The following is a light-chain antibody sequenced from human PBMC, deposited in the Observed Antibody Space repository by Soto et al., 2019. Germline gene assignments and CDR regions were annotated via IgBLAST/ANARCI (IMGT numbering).Light chain of an antibody. J-gene: IGKJ1*01. V-gene: IGKV3-15*01. CDR3: HQYNNGWT. CDR1: QSVSSN. Sequence: EIVMTQSPDTLSVSPGERATLSCRASQSVSSNLAWYQQTPGQAPRLLIYGASTRATGIPARFSASGSGTESTLTISSLQSEDFAVYFCHQYNNGWTFGQGTKVDI. CDR2: GAS.